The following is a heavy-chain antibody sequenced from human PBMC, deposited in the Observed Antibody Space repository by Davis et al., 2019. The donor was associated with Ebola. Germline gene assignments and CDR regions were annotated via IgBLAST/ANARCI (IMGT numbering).Heavy chain of an antibody. D-gene: IGHD4-11*01. CDR1: GFTFSSYA. CDR2: ISSNGGST. J-gene: IGHJ4*02. Sequence: GESLKISCSASGFTFSSYAMHWVRQAPGKGLEYVSAISSNGGSTYYADSVKGRFTIPRDNSKNTLYLQMSSLRAEDTAVYYCVKWTTVTNCFDYWGQGTLVTVSS. CDR3: VKWTTVTNCFDY. V-gene: IGHV3-64D*08.